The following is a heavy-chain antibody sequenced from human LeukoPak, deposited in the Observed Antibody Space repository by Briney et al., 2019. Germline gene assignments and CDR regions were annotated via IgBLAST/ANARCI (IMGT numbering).Heavy chain of an antibody. V-gene: IGHV1-46*01. D-gene: IGHD2-15*01. Sequence: ASVKVSCKASEYTFTGYYMHWVRQAPGQGLECVGIFNPSGVTTSYAQKFQGRVTMTRDTSTSTVYMELSSLRSEDTAVYYCAMGSCSGGSCYLLDYWGQGTLVTVSS. CDR1: EYTFTGYY. CDR3: AMGSCSGGSCYLLDY. J-gene: IGHJ4*02. CDR2: FNPSGVTT.